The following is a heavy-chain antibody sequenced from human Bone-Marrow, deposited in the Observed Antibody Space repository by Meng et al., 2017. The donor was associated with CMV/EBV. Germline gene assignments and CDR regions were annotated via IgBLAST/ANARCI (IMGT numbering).Heavy chain of an antibody. V-gene: IGHV3-48*04. CDR1: GFTFSSYS. CDR2: ISSSSKSI. J-gene: IGHJ4*02. D-gene: IGHD2-2*01. CDR3: ARSVVPDGRSLMDD. Sequence: GEYLKISCAASGFTFSSYSMNWVRQAPGKGLEWISYISSSSKSIYYADSMKGRFTISRDNAKKSLYLQMNSLRAEDSAVYYRARSVVPDGRSLMDDWGQGNMVTGSS.